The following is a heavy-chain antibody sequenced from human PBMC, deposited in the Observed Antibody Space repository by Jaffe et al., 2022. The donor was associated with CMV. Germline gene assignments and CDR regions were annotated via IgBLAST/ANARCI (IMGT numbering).Heavy chain of an antibody. D-gene: IGHD1-26*01. CDR1: GFTFSSHG. CDR3: AKGWDLLLA. CDR2: ISYDGSNK. J-gene: IGHJ5*02. V-gene: IGHV3-30*18. Sequence: QVQLVESGGGVVQPGRSLRLSCAASGFTFSSHGMHWARQAPGKGLEWVAVISYDGSNKYYADSVKGRFTISRDNSKNTLYLQMNSLRAEDTAVYYCAKGWDLLLAWGQGTLVTVSS.